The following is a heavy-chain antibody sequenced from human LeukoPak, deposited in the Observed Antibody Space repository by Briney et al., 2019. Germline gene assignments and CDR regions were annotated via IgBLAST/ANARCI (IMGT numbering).Heavy chain of an antibody. V-gene: IGHV1-69*04. J-gene: IGHJ4*02. Sequence: ASVKVSCKASGGTFSSYAISWVRQAPGQGLEWMGRIIPILGIANYAQKFQGRVTITADKSTSTAYMELSSLRSEDTAVYYCARVVIYCSSTSCSTDAFDYWGQGTPVTVSS. D-gene: IGHD2-2*02. CDR1: GGTFSSYA. CDR2: IIPILGIA. CDR3: ARVVIYCSSTSCSTDAFDY.